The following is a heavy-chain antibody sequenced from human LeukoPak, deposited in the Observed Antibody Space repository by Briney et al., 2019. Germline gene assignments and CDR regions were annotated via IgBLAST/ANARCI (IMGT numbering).Heavy chain of an antibody. CDR1: GFTFSSYW. J-gene: IGHJ4*02. CDR2: IKQDGSEK. V-gene: IGHV3-7*01. Sequence: PGGSLRLSCAATGFTFSSYWMSWVRKAPGKGLEWVANIKQDGSEKYYVDSVKGRFTISRDNAKNSLYLQMNSLRAEDTAVYYCARFLSLLGSYSEVGDYWGQGTLVTVSS. D-gene: IGHD1-26*01. CDR3: ARFLSLLGSYSEVGDY.